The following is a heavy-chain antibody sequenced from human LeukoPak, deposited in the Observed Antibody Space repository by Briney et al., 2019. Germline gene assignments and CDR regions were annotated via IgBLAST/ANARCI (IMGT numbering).Heavy chain of an antibody. D-gene: IGHD2-15*01. J-gene: IGHJ4*02. CDR2: INPNSGGT. CDR1: GYTFTGYY. V-gene: IGHV1-2*06. CDR3: AREVGRSGGSF. Sequence: ASAKISCKASGYTFTGYYMHWVRRAPGQGLEWMGRINPNSGGTNYAQRFQGRVTMTRDTSISTAYMELSRLRSDDTAVYYCAREVGRSGGSFWGQGTLVTVSS.